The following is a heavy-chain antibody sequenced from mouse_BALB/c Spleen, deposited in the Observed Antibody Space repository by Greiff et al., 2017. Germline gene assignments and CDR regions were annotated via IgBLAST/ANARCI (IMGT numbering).Heavy chain of an antibody. D-gene: IGHD2-1*01. J-gene: IGHJ4*01. V-gene: IGHV3-2*02. Sequence: EVQGVESGPGLVKPSQSLSLTCTVTGYSITSDYAWNWIRQFPGNKLEWMGYISYSGSTSYNPSLKSRISITRDTSKNQFFLQLNSVTTEDTATYYCARREDGNYNAMDYWGQGTSVTVSS. CDR3: ARREDGNYNAMDY. CDR2: ISYSGST. CDR1: GYSITSDYA.